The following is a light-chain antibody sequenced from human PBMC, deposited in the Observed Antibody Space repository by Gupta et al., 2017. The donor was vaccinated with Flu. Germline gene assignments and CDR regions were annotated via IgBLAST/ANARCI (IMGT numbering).Light chain of an antibody. CDR2: AAS. CDR3: QQYKDWPRT. CDR1: QSINNK. V-gene: IGKV3-15*01. Sequence: ILMTQSPDTLPVSPGDRATISCRASQSINNKLAWYQQKPGQTPRLVIYAASTRATGMPARFSGSGSGTEFTLTISSLQSADFAVYYCQQYKDWPRTFGQGTTVEMK. J-gene: IGKJ1*01.